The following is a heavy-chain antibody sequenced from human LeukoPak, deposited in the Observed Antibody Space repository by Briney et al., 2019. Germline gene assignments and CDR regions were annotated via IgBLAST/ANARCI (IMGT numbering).Heavy chain of an antibody. Sequence: ASVKVSCKTSGYTFSSYGITWVRQPPGQGLERMGLMSAYNGGTKYEQKLQGRVTMTTDTSTNTAYLELTSLSSDDTAMYYCARDFHYYGSGSLWDYWGQGTLVTVSS. V-gene: IGHV1-18*01. CDR2: MSAYNGGT. CDR1: GYTFSSYG. J-gene: IGHJ4*02. D-gene: IGHD3-10*01. CDR3: ARDFHYYGSGSLWDY.